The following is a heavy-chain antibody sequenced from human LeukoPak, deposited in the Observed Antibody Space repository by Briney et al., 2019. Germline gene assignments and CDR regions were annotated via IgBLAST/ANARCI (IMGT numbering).Heavy chain of an antibody. D-gene: IGHD6-19*01. CDR2: ISSSGSTI. CDR3: ARDRSGWHYFDY. Sequence: GGSLRLSCAASGFTFSSYEMNWVRQAPGKGLEWVSYISSSGSTIYYADSVKGRFTISRDNAKNSLYLQMNSLRAEDTAVYYCARDRSGWHYFDYWGQGTLVTVSS. J-gene: IGHJ4*02. V-gene: IGHV3-48*03. CDR1: GFTFSSYE.